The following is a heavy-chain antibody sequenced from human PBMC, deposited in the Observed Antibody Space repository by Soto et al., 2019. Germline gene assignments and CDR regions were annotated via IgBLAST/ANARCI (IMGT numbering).Heavy chain of an antibody. Sequence: GGSLRLSCAASGFTFSSYDMHWVRQATGKGLEWVSAIGTAGDTYYPGSVKGRFTISRENAKNSLYLQMNSLRAGDTAVYYCARAPSGLLWFGELDSEYYYYGMDVWGQGTTVTVSS. V-gene: IGHV3-13*04. CDR3: ARAPSGLLWFGELDSEYYYYGMDV. CDR1: GFTFSSYD. J-gene: IGHJ6*02. D-gene: IGHD3-10*01. CDR2: IGTAGDT.